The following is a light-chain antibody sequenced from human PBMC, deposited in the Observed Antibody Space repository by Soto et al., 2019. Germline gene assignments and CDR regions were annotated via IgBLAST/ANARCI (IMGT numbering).Light chain of an antibody. CDR1: QSVSTNS. V-gene: IGKV3-20*01. CDR2: GAS. CDR3: QQYGSSALT. Sequence: EIVLTQSPDTLSLSPGERVTLSCRASQSVSTNSLAWYQQKPGQAPRPLIYGASSRATGTPDRFSGSGSGTDFTLTISRLEPEDFAVYYCQQYGSSALTFGGGTKVEIK. J-gene: IGKJ4*01.